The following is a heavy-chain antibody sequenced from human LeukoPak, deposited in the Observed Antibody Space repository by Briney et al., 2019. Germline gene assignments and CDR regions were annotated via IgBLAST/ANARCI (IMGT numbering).Heavy chain of an antibody. V-gene: IGHV3-30*18. Sequence: GGSLRLSCAASGFTFSSYGMHWVRQAPGKGLEWVAVISYDGSNKYYADSVKGRFTISRDNSQHTLYLQMNSLRAEDTAVYYCAKGGSGSYYDRIDFWGQGTLVTVSS. CDR1: GFTFSSYG. CDR3: AKGGSGSYYDRIDF. D-gene: IGHD1-26*01. CDR2: ISYDGSNK. J-gene: IGHJ4*02.